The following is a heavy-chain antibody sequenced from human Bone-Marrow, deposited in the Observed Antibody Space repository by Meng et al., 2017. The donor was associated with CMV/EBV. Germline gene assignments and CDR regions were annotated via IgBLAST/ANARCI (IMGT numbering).Heavy chain of an antibody. Sequence: TVCGGSISSSSYYWGWVRQPPGKGLEWIGSIYYSGSTYYNPSLKSRVTISVDTSKNQFSLKLSSVTAADTAVYYCARFTALAMVIGHWGQGTLVTVSS. CDR1: GGSISSSSYY. CDR2: IYYSGST. J-gene: IGHJ4*02. CDR3: ARFTALAMVIGH. D-gene: IGHD5-18*01. V-gene: IGHV4-39*01.